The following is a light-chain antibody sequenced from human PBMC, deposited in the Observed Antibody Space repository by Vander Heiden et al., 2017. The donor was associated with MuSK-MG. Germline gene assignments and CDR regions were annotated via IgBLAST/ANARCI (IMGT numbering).Light chain of an antibody. Sequence: EIVLTQSPATLSLSPGERATLSCRASQSVRSYLAWYQQTPRQAHRLRIYDSSNCGTGIPARFRFSGCGTDFALTLSSLGPEYYAFYTYHQHRYQPSYTFGQGTKLEIK. V-gene: IGKV3-11*01. CDR3: HQHRYQPSYT. CDR2: DSS. CDR1: QSVRSY. J-gene: IGKJ2*01.